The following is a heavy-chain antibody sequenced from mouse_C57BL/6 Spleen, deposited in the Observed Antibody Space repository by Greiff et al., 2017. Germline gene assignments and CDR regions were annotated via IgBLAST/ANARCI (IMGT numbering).Heavy chain of an antibody. CDR3: AREGSYGSDLDY. CDR1: GFTFSSYA. D-gene: IGHD2-2*01. V-gene: IGHV5-4*01. Sequence: EVQLVESGGGLVKPGGSLKLSCAASGFTFSSYAMSWVRQTPEKRLEWVATISDGGSYTYYPDNVKGRFTISRDNAKNNLYLQMSNLKSEDTAMYYCAREGSYGSDLDYWGQGTTLTVSS. CDR2: ISDGGSYT. J-gene: IGHJ2*01.